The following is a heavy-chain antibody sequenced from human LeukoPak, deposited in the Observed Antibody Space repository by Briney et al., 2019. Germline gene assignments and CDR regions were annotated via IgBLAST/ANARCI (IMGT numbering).Heavy chain of an antibody. CDR3: ARSGRYSSSSDY. V-gene: IGHV4-39*01. Sequence: PSETLSLTCTVSGGSISSSSYYWGWIRQPPGKGLEWIGSIYYSGSTYYNPSLKSRVTTSVDTSKNQFSLKLSSVTAADTAVYYCARSGRYSSSSDYWGQGTLVAVSS. D-gene: IGHD6-13*01. CDR2: IYYSGST. CDR1: GGSISSSSYY. J-gene: IGHJ4*02.